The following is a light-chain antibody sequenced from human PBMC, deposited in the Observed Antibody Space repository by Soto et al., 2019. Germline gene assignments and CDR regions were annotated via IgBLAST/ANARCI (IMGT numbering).Light chain of an antibody. Sequence: IQMTQAPSSLSSSVGDRVTITCRASQGVSDVVGWYQQKPGKATKLLIYSVSTLQSGVPSRCSGSGSGTDFTLIISGLQPEYFASYYCLQESNYPLTFGGGTKGEIK. CDR1: QGVSDV. V-gene: IGKV1-6*01. J-gene: IGKJ4*01. CDR3: LQESNYPLT. CDR2: SVS.